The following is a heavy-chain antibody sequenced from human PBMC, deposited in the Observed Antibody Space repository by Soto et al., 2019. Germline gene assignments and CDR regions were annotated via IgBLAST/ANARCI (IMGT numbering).Heavy chain of an antibody. D-gene: IGHD3-3*01. V-gene: IGHV3-74*01. J-gene: IGHJ4*02. Sequence: SGGSLRLSCAASGFTFSSYWMHWVRQAPGKGLVWVSRINSDGSSTSYADSVKGRFTISRDNAKNTLYLQMNSLRAEDTAVYYCARVGVGGLEWLLNGFDYWGQGTLVTSPQ. CDR2: INSDGSST. CDR1: GFTFSSYW. CDR3: ARVGVGGLEWLLNGFDY.